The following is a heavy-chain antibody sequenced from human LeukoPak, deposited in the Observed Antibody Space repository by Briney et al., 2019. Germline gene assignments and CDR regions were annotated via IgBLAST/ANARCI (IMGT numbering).Heavy chain of an antibody. J-gene: IGHJ6*03. Sequence: GGSLRLSCAASGFTFSSYAMSWVRQAPGKGLEWVSAISGSGGSTYYADSVKGRFTISRDNSKNTLYPQMNSLRAEDTAVYYCAKDLWEFGDYYYYMDVWGKGTTVTVSS. CDR3: AKDLWEFGDYYYYMDV. CDR1: GFTFSSYA. CDR2: ISGSGGST. V-gene: IGHV3-23*01. D-gene: IGHD3-10*01.